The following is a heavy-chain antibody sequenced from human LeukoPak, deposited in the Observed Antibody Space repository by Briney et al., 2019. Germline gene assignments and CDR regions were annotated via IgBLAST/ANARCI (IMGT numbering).Heavy chain of an antibody. J-gene: IGHJ4*02. V-gene: IGHV3-23*01. CDR3: AKGAYDYIEIAYFDY. CDR1: GFSFNNYA. CDR2: IIGSSGST. Sequence: GGSLRLSCVASGFSFNNYAMNWVRQAPGKGLEWVSLIIGSSGSTFYADSVKGRFTISRDKSKNTLYLQMNSLRAEDTAVYYCAKGAYDYIEIAYFDYWGQESLVTVSS. D-gene: IGHD5-12*01.